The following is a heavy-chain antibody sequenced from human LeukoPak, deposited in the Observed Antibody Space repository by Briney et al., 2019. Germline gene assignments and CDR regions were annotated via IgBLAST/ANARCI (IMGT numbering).Heavy chain of an antibody. J-gene: IGHJ4*02. CDR1: GLSFSEYN. D-gene: IGHD3-10*01. V-gene: IGHV3-21*01. CDR3: AREGSLEYYFDY. CDR2: ISSSSSYI. Sequence: GGSLRLSCAVSGLSFSEYNMNWVRQAPGKGLEWVSSISSSSSYIDYADSVKGRFTISRDNAKNTLYLQMNGLRAEDTAVYYCAREGSLEYYFDYWGRGTLVTVSS.